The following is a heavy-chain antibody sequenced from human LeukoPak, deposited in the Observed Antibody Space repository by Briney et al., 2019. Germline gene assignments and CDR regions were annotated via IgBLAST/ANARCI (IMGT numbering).Heavy chain of an antibody. CDR2: ISSSGSTI. V-gene: IGHV3-48*03. CDR1: GFTFSSYE. CDR3: ARDRSMVRGPYMDV. Sequence: PGGSLRLSCAASGFTFSSYEMNWVRQAPGKGLEWVSYISSSGSTIYYADSVKGRFTISRDNAKNSLYLQMNSLRAEDTAVYYCARDRSMVRGPYMDVWGKGTTVTISS. D-gene: IGHD3-10*01. J-gene: IGHJ6*03.